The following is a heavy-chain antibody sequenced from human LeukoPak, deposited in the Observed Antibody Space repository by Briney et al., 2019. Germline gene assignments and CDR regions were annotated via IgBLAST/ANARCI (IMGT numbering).Heavy chain of an antibody. CDR1: GDSINPYY. V-gene: IGHV4-59*01. CDR3: ARLRDMAAAGHYVFDI. J-gene: IGHJ3*02. Sequence: SETVSLPSTVSGDSINPYYWRWIRQHPGRGREWIGYIHYTGSANYNASVMSRVTIALDTSKNQFSLKLSSVTAADSAVDYGARLRDMAAAGHYVFDIWGQGTMVTVCS. CDR2: IHYTGSA. D-gene: IGHD6-25*01.